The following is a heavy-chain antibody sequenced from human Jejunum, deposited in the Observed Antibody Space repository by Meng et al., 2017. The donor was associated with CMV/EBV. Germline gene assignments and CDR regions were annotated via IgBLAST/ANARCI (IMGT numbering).Heavy chain of an antibody. CDR1: GESISSGDSY. Sequence: GESISSGDSYWSWIRQPPGKGLEWIGYIYESGSTSYNPSLESRVTISVDTSKNQFSLKVMSVTAADTAVYYCAREGTNSYYFDYWGQGTLVTVSS. J-gene: IGHJ4*02. D-gene: IGHD1-14*01. CDR3: AREGTNSYYFDY. CDR2: IYESGST. V-gene: IGHV4-30-4*01.